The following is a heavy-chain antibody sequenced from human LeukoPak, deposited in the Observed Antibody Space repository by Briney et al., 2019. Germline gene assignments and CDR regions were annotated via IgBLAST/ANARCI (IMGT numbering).Heavy chain of an antibody. V-gene: IGHV6-1*01. J-gene: IGHJ4*02. CDR2: TFYRSKWSN. CDR1: GDSVSSNSVA. D-gene: IGHD7-27*01. CDR3: ARALETGLGTYLDY. Sequence: SQTLSLTCAISGDSVSSNSVAWSWIRQSPSTGLEWLGRTFYRSKWSNDLAVSLKGRITINPDTSKNPFSLQLNSVTPEDTAVYYCARALETGLGTYLDYWGQGALVTVSS.